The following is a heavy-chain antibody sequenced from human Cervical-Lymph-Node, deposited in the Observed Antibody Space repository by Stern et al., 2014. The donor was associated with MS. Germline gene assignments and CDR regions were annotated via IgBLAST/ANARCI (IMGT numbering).Heavy chain of an antibody. Sequence: QDQLVQSGTEVKRPGASVKVSCKASGYSFTDYEIHWVRQAPGQGLQLMGWINLKAGGTSQAKRFQGRVALSRDTVVSTAYMELSSLTPDDTAVYFCARLSSGDDGYSQNFDFWGQGTLVAVST. J-gene: IGHJ4*02. D-gene: IGHD3-22*01. CDR3: ARLSSGDDGYSQNFDF. CDR1: GYSFTDYE. CDR2: INLKAGGT. V-gene: IGHV1-2*02.